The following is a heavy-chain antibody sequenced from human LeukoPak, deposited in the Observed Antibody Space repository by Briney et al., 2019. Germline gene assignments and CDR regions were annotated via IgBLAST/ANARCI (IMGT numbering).Heavy chain of an antibody. CDR1: GFTFSTST. D-gene: IGHD3-22*01. J-gene: IGHJ4*02. CDR3: ARGHYYDTSGYYYLDS. Sequence: SGGSLRLSCAASGFTFSTSTMNWVHQAPGKGLEWVSSISSTGTYIYYADSVKGRFTISRDNAKNSLYLQMNSLRAEDTAVYYCARGHYYDTSGYYYLDSWGQGTLVTVSS. V-gene: IGHV3-21*01. CDR2: ISSTGTYI.